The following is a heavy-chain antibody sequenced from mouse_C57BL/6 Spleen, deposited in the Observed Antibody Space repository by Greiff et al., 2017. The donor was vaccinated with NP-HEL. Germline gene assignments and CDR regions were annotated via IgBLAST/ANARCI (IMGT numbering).Heavy chain of an antibody. CDR2: ISSGGSYT. CDR1: GFTFSSYG. Sequence: EVKLVESGGDLVKPGGSLKLSCAASGFTFSSYGMSWVRQTPDKRLEWVATISSGGSYTYYPDSVKGRFTISRDNAKNTLYLQMSSLKSEDTAMYYCARHDYEHYYAMDYWGQGTSVTVSS. J-gene: IGHJ4*01. V-gene: IGHV5-6*02. CDR3: ARHDYEHYYAMDY. D-gene: IGHD2-4*01.